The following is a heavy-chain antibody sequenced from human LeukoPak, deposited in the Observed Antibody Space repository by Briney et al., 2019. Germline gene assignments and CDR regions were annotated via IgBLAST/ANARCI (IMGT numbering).Heavy chain of an antibody. CDR3: ARVSYQEGVDY. D-gene: IGHD2-2*01. CDR1: GGFISSGGYS. CDR2: IYNSGST. Sequence: SETLSLTCAVSGGFISSGGYSWNWIRQPPGKGLEWIGFIYNSGSTSYNPSLKSRVTMSVDTSKNQFSLKLNFVTAADPAVYYCARVSYQEGVDYWGQGTLVTVSS. J-gene: IGHJ4*02. V-gene: IGHV4-30-4*07.